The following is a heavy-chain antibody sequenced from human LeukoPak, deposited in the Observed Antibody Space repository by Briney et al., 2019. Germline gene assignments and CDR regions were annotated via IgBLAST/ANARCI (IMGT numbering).Heavy chain of an antibody. CDR2: ISSSSSTI. D-gene: IGHD6-13*01. Sequence: KGXXXVSYISSSSSTIYYADSVKGRFTISRDNAKNSLYLQMNSLRAEDTAVYYCARGIAAAGHKAYYYYGMDVWGQGTTVTVSS. J-gene: IGHJ6*02. CDR3: ARGIAAAGHKAYYYYGMDV. V-gene: IGHV3-48*01.